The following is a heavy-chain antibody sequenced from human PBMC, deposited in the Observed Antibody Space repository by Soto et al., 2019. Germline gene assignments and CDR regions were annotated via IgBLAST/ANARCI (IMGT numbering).Heavy chain of an antibody. CDR1: GFTFSSYA. J-gene: IGHJ3*02. CDR2: ISGSGGST. V-gene: IGHV3-23*01. Sequence: GGSLRLSCAASGFTFSSYAMSWVRQAPGKGLEWVSAISGSGGSTYYADSVKGRFTISRDNSKNTLYLQMNSLRAEDTAVYYCAKDYCSGGSCYSRVEDAFDIWGQGTMVTVSS. D-gene: IGHD2-15*01. CDR3: AKDYCSGGSCYSRVEDAFDI.